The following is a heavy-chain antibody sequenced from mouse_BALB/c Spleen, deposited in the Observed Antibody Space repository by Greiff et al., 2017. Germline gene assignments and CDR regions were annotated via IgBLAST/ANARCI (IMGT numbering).Heavy chain of an antibody. CDR1: GFTFSSYG. D-gene: IGHD2-2*01. V-gene: IGHV5-6*01. CDR2: ISSGGSYT. CDR3: ANGYDGAWFAY. Sequence: EVMLVESGGDLVKPGGSLKLSCAASGFTFSSYGMSWVRQTPDKRLEWVATISSGGSYTYYPDSVKGRFTISRDNAKNTLYLQMSSLKSEDTAMYYCANGYDGAWFAYWGQGTLVTVSA. J-gene: IGHJ3*01.